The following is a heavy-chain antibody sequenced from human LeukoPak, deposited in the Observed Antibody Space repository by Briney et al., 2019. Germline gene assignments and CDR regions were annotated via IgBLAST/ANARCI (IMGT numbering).Heavy chain of an antibody. CDR2: IYYSGST. CDR3: ARILYYYDSSGYYPGPH. V-gene: IGHV4-39*07. D-gene: IGHD3-22*01. Sequence: SETLSLTCTVSGGSISSSSYYWGWIRQPPGKGLEWIGSIYYSGSTYYNPSLKSRVTISVDTSKNQFSLKLSSVTAADTAVYYCARILYYYDSSGYYPGPHWGQGTLVTVSS. J-gene: IGHJ4*02. CDR1: GGSISSSSYY.